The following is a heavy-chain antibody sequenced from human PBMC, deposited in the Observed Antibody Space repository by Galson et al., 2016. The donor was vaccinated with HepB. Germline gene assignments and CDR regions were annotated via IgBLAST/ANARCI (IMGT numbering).Heavy chain of an antibody. CDR1: GFIFSSYS. CDR2: ISRSTPTI. CDR3: ARAAHSSGYCDVFDI. Sequence: SLRLSCAASGFIFSSYSMNWVRQAPGKGLEWVSYISRSTPTIYYADSVKGRFTISRDNSGNTVDLQMNSLRAEDTAVYYCARAAHSSGYCDVFDIWGQGTLVTVSS. D-gene: IGHD3-22*01. V-gene: IGHV3-48*01. J-gene: IGHJ4*02.